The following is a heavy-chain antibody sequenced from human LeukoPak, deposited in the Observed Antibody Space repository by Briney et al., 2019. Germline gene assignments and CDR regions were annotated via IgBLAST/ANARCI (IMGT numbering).Heavy chain of an antibody. J-gene: IGHJ3*02. D-gene: IGHD3-22*01. V-gene: IGHV4-31*03. CDR3: AREKTAYYYDSSGYSEGAFDI. CDR2: IYYSGNT. CDR1: GGSISSGGYY. Sequence: SQTLSLTCTVSGGSISSGGYYCSCIRQHPGKCLEWIGYIYYSGNTQHNPSLKSRLTISIDTSKSQFSLKLCSVTAADTAVYYCAREKTAYYYDSSGYSEGAFDIWGQGTMVTVSS.